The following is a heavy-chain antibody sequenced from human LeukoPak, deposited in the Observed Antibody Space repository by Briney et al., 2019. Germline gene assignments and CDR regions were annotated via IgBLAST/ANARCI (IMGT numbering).Heavy chain of an antibody. V-gene: IGHV4-59*01. CDR1: GGSFSGYY. CDR3: ARVSGYCSGGACYSRRHFDH. CDR2: IYDSGIT. J-gene: IGHJ4*02. Sequence: SETQSLTCAVYGGSFSGYYWSWIRQPPGKGLEWIGHIYDSGITNYSPSLKSRVTISVDTSKNQFSLKLSSVTAADTAVYYCARVSGYCSGGACYSRRHFDHWGQGTLVTVSS. D-gene: IGHD2-15*01.